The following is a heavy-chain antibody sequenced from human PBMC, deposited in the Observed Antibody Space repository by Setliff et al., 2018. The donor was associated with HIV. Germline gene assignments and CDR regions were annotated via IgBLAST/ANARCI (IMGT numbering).Heavy chain of an antibody. D-gene: IGHD3-10*01. Sequence: GSLRLSCAASGFTFSSYGMSWVRQAPGKGLEWVSVISGSGISTNYADSVKGRFTISRDNSKNTLYLQMNSLRAEDTAVYYCAKGRLSRGVIPYYFDYWGQGTLVTVSS. CDR3: AKGRLSRGVIPYYFDY. CDR1: GFTFSSYG. J-gene: IGHJ4*02. CDR2: ISGSGIST. V-gene: IGHV3-23*01.